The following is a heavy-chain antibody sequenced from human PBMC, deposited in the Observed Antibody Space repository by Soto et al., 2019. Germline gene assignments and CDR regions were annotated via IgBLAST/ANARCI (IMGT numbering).Heavy chain of an antibody. V-gene: IGHV3-23*01. CDR3: AKGSGLFYYYGMDV. D-gene: IGHD2-21*01. CDR2: ISGSGGST. CDR1: GFTFSTYA. J-gene: IGHJ6*02. Sequence: EVQLLESGGGLVQPGESLRLSCAASGFTFSTYAMNWVRQAPGKGLEWVSGISGSGGSTYYAASVKGRFNISRDNSKNTLYLQMNSLRAEETAVYYCAKGSGLFYYYGMDVWGQGTTVTVSS.